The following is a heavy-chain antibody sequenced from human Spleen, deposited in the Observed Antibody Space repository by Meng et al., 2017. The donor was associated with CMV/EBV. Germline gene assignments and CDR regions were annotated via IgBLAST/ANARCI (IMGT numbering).Heavy chain of an antibody. CDR2: ISGNNGDT. J-gene: IGHJ6*02. D-gene: IGHD1-20*01. CDR1: GYAFNNYG. Sequence: ASVKVSCKASGYAFNNYGLSWVRQAPGQGLEWMGWISGNNGDTNYAQKFQGRVTMTTDTSTSTAYMELRSLRSDDTAVYYCARVRPLTGTVYYYYGMDVWGQGTTVTVSS. CDR3: ARVRPLTGTVYYYYGMDV. V-gene: IGHV1-18*04.